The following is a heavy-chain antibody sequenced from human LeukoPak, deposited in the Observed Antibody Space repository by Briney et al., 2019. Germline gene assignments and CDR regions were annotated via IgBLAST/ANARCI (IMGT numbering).Heavy chain of an antibody. CDR1: GFTFSSYS. D-gene: IGHD5-18*01. Sequence: GGSLRLSCAASGFTFSSYSMNWVRQAPGKGLEWVSYISSSSSTIYYADSVKGRFTVSRDNAKNSLYLQMNSLRAEDTAVYYCARGGRIQLWLGRGYYFDYWGQGTLVTVSS. CDR3: ARGGRIQLWLGRGYYFDY. V-gene: IGHV3-48*01. J-gene: IGHJ4*02. CDR2: ISSSSSTI.